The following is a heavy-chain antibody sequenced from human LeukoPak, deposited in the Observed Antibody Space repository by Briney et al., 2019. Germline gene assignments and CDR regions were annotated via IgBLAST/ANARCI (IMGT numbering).Heavy chain of an antibody. V-gene: IGHV4-61*05. CDR1: GGSISSSSYY. J-gene: IGHJ5*02. CDR3: ARGSAHWLQNWFDP. D-gene: IGHD3-10*01. Sequence: SETLSLTCTVSGGSISSSSYYWGWIRQPPGKGLEWIGYIYYSGSTNYNPSLKSRVTISVDTSKNQFSLKLSSVTAADTAVYYCARGSAHWLQNWFDPWGQGTLVTVSS. CDR2: IYYSGST.